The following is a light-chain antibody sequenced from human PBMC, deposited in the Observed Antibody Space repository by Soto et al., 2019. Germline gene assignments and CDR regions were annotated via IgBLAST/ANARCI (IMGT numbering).Light chain of an antibody. V-gene: IGKV3-15*01. CDR3: QQNDNWPVT. Sequence: IVMTQSPATLSVSPGARATLSCRASQSVSSNLAWYQLKPGQAPRLLIYGASTRATGIPARFSGSGSGTEFTLTISSLQSGDVAVYYCQQNDNWPVTFGPGTKVDIK. CDR1: QSVSSN. J-gene: IGKJ3*01. CDR2: GAS.